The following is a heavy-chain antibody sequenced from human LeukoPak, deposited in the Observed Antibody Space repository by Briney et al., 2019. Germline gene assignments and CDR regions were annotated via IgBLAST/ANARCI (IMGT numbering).Heavy chain of an antibody. J-gene: IGHJ5*02. CDR1: GFTLRSTL. D-gene: IGHD5-18*01. CDR2: IYDDGGT. CDR3: ARDRAGRQLWVELDL. V-gene: IGHV3-53*05. Sequence: GGSLRLSCIVSGFTLRSTLMHWVRQAPGKGLEWVSCIYDDGGTVYADSVKGRFTISRDTYKELVYLQMNGRRAEDSAVYYCARDRAGRQLWVELDLWGQGTLVTVSS.